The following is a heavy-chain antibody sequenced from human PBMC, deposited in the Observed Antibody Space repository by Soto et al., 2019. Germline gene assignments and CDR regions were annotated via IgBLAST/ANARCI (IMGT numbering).Heavy chain of an antibody. CDR3: ARKPIYHFFAGYYSVDY. Sequence: QVQLRQWGAGLLKPSETLSLTCAVFGGSFSDYYWTWIRQPPGKGLEWIGEINHSGTTSYNPSLKIRLPISVDTSNNQFSLKLSSVTAADTAVYYCARKPIYHFFAGYYSVDYWGQGTLVTVSS. D-gene: IGHD3-9*01. V-gene: IGHV4-34*01. CDR2: INHSGTT. CDR1: GGSFSDYY. J-gene: IGHJ4*02.